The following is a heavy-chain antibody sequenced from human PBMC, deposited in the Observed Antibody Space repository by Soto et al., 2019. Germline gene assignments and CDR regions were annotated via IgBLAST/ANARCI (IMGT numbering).Heavy chain of an antibody. CDR1: GGSIRSGDYY. CDR2: IYYSGST. J-gene: IGHJ4*02. V-gene: IGHV4-61*08. CDR3: ARESFYDSGGFHGFDY. Sequence: PSETLSLTCTVSGGSIRSGDYYWSWIRQPPGKGLEWIGYIYYSGSTNYNPSLKSRVTISVDTSKNQFSLKLSSVTAADTAVYYCARESFYDSGGFHGFDYWGQGTLVTVS. D-gene: IGHD3-22*01.